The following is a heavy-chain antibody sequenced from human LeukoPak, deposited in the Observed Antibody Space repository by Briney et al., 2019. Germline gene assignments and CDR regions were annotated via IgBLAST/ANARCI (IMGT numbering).Heavy chain of an antibody. CDR2: ISWNSGSI. CDR3: AKGLRHGDFWSGYYYYYYGMDV. Sequence: PGRSLRLSCAASGFTFDDYAMHWVRQAPGKGLEWVSGISWNSGSIGYADSVKGRLTISRDNAKNSLYLQMNSLRAEDTALYYCAKGLRHGDFWSGYYYYYYGMDVWGQGTTVTVSS. D-gene: IGHD3-3*01. V-gene: IGHV3-9*01. J-gene: IGHJ6*02. CDR1: GFTFDDYA.